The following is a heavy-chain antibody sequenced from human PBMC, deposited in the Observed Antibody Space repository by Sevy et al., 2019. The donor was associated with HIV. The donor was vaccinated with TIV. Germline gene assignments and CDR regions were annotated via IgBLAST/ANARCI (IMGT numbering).Heavy chain of an antibody. CDR3: SRAAYYGSDGGYYGMDV. V-gene: IGHV3-49*03. J-gene: IGHJ6*02. CDR1: GFTFGVYV. CDR2: IRRKVYGGTT. D-gene: IGHD3-10*01. Sequence: GGSLRLAWKVSGFTFGVYVMTWFRQAPGKGLEWVGFIRRKVYGGTTEYAASVKGRFTISIADSKSIAYLRMNSLTTEDTAVYYGSRAAYYGSDGGYYGMDVWGQGTTVTVSS.